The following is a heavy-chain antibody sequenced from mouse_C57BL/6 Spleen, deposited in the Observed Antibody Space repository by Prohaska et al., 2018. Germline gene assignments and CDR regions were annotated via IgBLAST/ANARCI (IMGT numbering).Heavy chain of an antibody. J-gene: IGHJ2*01. CDR3: ARSWDGYYYFDY. Sequence: QIQLVQSGPELKKPGEPVTISCKASGYTFTTYGMSWVKQAPGKGLKWMGWINTYSGVPTYADDVKGRFACSLETSASTAYLQINNLKNEDTATYFCARSWDGYYYFDYWGQGTTLTVSS. D-gene: IGHD4-1*01. CDR1: GYTFTTYG. V-gene: IGHV9-3*01. CDR2: INTYSGVP.